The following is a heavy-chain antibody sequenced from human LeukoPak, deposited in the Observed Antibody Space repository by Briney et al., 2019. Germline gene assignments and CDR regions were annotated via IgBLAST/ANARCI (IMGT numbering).Heavy chain of an antibody. J-gene: IGHJ4*02. V-gene: IGHV3-43*02. CDR2: ISADGGT. Sequence: PGGSLRLSCVASGLNFGDSAMHWVRQAPGKGLEWVSLISADGGTFSADSVKGRFSISRDNSKNSLYLQMNSLKSEDTAMYYCAKESGKFDYWGQGTLVAVSS. CDR1: GLNFGDSA. CDR3: AKESGKFDY.